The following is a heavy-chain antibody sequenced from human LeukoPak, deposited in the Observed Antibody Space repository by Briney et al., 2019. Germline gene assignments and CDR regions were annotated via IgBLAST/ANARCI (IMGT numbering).Heavy chain of an antibody. CDR3: TRVDTAVSTGFDY. J-gene: IGHJ4*02. D-gene: IGHD5-18*01. Sequence: GGSLRLSCAASGFTFSSYEMIWVRQAPGKGLEWVSYISSSGRTIYYADSMKGRFTISRDNAKNSLFLQMSSLRAGDTAFYYCTRVDTAVSTGFDYWGQGTLVTVSS. CDR1: GFTFSSYE. V-gene: IGHV3-48*03. CDR2: ISSSGRTI.